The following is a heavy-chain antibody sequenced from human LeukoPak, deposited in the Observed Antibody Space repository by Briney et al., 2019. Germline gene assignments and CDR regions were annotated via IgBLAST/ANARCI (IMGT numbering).Heavy chain of an antibody. CDR3: ARHPVTTNYFDY. CDR1: GGSISNYY. J-gene: IGHJ4*02. Sequence: SETLSLTCTVSGGSISNYYWSWIRQPAGKGLEWIGRIYTSGSTNYNPSLKSRVTMSVDTSKNQFSLKLSSVTAADTAVYYCARHPVTTNYFDYWGQGTLVTVSS. D-gene: IGHD4-17*01. V-gene: IGHV4-4*07. CDR2: IYTSGST.